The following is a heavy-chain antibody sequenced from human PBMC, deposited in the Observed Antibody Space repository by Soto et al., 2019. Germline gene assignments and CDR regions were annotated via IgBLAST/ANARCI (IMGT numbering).Heavy chain of an antibody. V-gene: IGHV1-69*01. J-gene: IGHJ4*02. D-gene: IGHD3-10*01. Sequence: QAQLEQSGGEVKKPGSSVKVSCKASRVAFSKFIVTWVRQAPGLGLEWVGGIIPIFGTANYAQKFQGRVTITADESTSTSYMEVNNLRSEDTAVYYCARDKMIDDFGLGSLDYWGQGTVVTVSS. CDR1: RVAFSKFI. CDR2: IIPIFGTA. CDR3: ARDKMIDDFGLGSLDY.